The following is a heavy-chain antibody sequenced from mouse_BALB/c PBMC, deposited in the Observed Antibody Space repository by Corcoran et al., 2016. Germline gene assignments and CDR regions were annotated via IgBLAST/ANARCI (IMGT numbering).Heavy chain of an antibody. CDR2: INPYNDGT. J-gene: IGHJ1*01. CDR3: AREYPSYWYFDV. Sequence: EVQLQQSGPELVKPGASVKMSCKASGYTFTSYVMHWVKQKPGQGLEWIGYINPYNDGTKYNEKFKGKATLTSDKSSRTAYMELSSLTSEDSAVYDSAREYPSYWYFDVWGAGTTVTVSS. V-gene: IGHV1S136*01. CDR1: GYTFTSYV.